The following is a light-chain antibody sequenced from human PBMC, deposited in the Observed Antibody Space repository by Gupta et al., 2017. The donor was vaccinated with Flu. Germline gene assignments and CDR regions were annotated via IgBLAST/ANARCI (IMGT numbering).Light chain of an antibody. J-gene: IGLJ2*01. CDR2: DND. CDR1: SSNIGINY. CDR3: GTWDNSLSAVV. Sequence: QSVLTQPPSVSAASGQKVTISCSGSSSNIGINYVSWYQQLPGTAPQLLIYDNDKRPSGIPDRFSGSKSGTSATLGITGLQTGDEADYYCGTWDNSLSAVVFGGGTKLAVL. V-gene: IGLV1-51*01.